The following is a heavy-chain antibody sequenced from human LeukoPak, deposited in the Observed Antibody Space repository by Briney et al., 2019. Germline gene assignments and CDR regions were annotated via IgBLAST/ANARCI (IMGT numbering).Heavy chain of an antibody. CDR2: IYHSGST. Sequence: PSETLSLTCAVYGGSFSGYYWSWIRQPPGKGLEWIGEIYHSGSTNYNPSLKSRVTISVDKSKNQFSLKLSSVTAADTAVYYCAREIRQEVYSSSWYVDPWGQGTLVTVSS. J-gene: IGHJ5*02. D-gene: IGHD6-13*01. V-gene: IGHV4-34*01. CDR1: GGSFSGYY. CDR3: AREIRQEVYSSSWYVDP.